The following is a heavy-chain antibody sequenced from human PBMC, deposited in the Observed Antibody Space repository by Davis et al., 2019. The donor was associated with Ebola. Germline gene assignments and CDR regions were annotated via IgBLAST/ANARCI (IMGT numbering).Heavy chain of an antibody. J-gene: IGHJ6*02. V-gene: IGHV4-34*01. CDR2: INHSGST. CDR1: GGSFSGYY. D-gene: IGHD3-9*01. Sequence: MPSETLSLTCAVYGGSFSGYYWSWIRQPPGKGLEWIGEINHSGSTNYNPSLKSRVTISVDTSKNQFSLKLSSVTAADTAVYYCARGDYDILAWGYYYYGMDVWGQGTTVTVSS. CDR3: ARGDYDILAWGYYYYGMDV.